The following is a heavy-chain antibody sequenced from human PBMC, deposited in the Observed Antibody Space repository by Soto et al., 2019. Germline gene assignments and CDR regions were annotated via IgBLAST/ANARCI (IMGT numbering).Heavy chain of an antibody. CDR1: GFTFSDYA. V-gene: IGHV3-7*01. CDR2: IKQDGSEK. D-gene: IGHD3-3*01. CDR3: ASDHYDFGLFDY. J-gene: IGHJ4*02. Sequence: GGSLRLSCAASGFTFSDYAMHWVRQAPGKGLEWVANIKQDGSEKYYVDSVKGRFTISRDNAKNSLYLQMNSLRAEDTAVYYCASDHYDFGLFDYWGQGTLVTVSS.